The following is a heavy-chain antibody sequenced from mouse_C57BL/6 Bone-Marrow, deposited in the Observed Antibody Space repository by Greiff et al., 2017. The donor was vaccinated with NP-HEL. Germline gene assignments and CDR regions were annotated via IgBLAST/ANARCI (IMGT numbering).Heavy chain of an antibody. CDR1: GYTFTDYY. J-gene: IGHJ4*01. CDR2: INPNNGGT. Sequence: EVQLQQSGPELVKPGASVKISCKASGYTFTDYYMNWVKQSHGQSLEWIGDINPNNGGTSYNQKFKGKAILTVDKSSSTAYMDLRSLTSEDSAVYYCARSGYYGSSSYYYAMDYGGRGTSVTVSS. V-gene: IGHV1-26*01. D-gene: IGHD1-1*01. CDR3: ARSGYYGSSSYYYAMDY.